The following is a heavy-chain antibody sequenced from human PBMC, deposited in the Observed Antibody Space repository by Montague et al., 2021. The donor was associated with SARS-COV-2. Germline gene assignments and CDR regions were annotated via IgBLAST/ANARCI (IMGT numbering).Heavy chain of an antibody. Sequence: SETLSLTCTVSGRSISTYYWNWIRQLPGKGLEWIGYIDYSGSTNSNPSLQSRVIISVDRSKIQFSLKLNSVTAADTAIYYCARLPYDNSYGMDVWGQGTTVTVSS. CDR1: GRSISTYY. D-gene: IGHD3-9*01. CDR2: IDYSGST. J-gene: IGHJ6*02. CDR3: ARLPYDNSYGMDV. V-gene: IGHV4-59*01.